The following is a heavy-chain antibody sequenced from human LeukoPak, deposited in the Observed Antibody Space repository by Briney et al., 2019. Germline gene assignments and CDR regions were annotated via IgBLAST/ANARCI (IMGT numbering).Heavy chain of an antibody. V-gene: IGHV3-74*01. J-gene: IGHJ4*02. CDR1: GFTFSSYW. D-gene: IGHD5-18*01. CDR2: INSDGSNT. Sequence: PGGSLRLSCATSGFTFSSYWMHWVRQAPGKGLVWVSRINSDGSNTSYADSVKGRFTISRDNAKRTLYLQMNNLRAEDTAVYYCARGYSYGYRIDYWGQGTLVTVSS. CDR3: ARGYSYGYRIDY.